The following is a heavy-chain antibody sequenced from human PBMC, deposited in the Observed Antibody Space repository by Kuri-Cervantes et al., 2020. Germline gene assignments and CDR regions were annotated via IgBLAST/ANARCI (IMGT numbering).Heavy chain of an antibody. J-gene: IGHJ6*03. D-gene: IGHD6-6*01. CDR3: ARDWYSSSFPGGGIMDV. CDR2: IIPIFGTA. V-gene: IGHV1-69*13. CDR1: GGTFSSYA. Sequence: SVKVSCKASGGTFSSYAISWVRQAPGQGLEWMGGIIPIFGTANYAQKFQGRVTITADESTSTAYMELSSLRSEDTAVYYCARDWYSSSFPGGGIMDVWGKGTTVTVSS.